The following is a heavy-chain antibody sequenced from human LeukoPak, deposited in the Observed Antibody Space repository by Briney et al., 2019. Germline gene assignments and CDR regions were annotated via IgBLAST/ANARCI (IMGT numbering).Heavy chain of an antibody. D-gene: IGHD2-15*01. Sequence: ASVKVSCKASGYTFTSYGISWVRQAPGQGLEWMGWISAYNGNTDYAQKLQGRVTMTTDTSTSTAYMELRSLRSDDTAVYYCASSAGYCSGGSCYRNEGFDYWGQGTLVTVSS. J-gene: IGHJ4*02. V-gene: IGHV1-18*01. CDR1: GYTFTSYG. CDR2: ISAYNGNT. CDR3: ASSAGYCSGGSCYRNEGFDY.